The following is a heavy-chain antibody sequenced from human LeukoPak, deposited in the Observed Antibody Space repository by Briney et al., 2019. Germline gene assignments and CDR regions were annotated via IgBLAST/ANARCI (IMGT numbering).Heavy chain of an antibody. J-gene: IGHJ4*02. V-gene: IGHV3-11*01. CDR1: GFTFSDYY. Sequence: GGSLRLSCAASGFTFSDYYMSWICQAPGKGLEWVSYISSSGSTIYYADSVKGRFTISRDNAKNSLYLQMNSLRAEDTAVYYCARDEKAVAGTGPFDYWGQGTLVTVSS. D-gene: IGHD6-19*01. CDR2: ISSSGSTI. CDR3: ARDEKAVAGTGPFDY.